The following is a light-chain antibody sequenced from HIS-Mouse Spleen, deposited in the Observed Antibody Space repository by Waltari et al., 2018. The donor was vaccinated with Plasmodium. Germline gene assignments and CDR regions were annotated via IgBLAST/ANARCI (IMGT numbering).Light chain of an antibody. V-gene: IGKV3-20*01. CDR2: GAS. J-gene: IGKJ5*01. CDR1: QSVSRSY. Sequence: EVVLTQTPGTLSLSPGEQATLSCRASQSVSRSYLAWYHQKPGQAPRPLIYGASSRATGIPDRFSGSGSGTDFTLTISRLEPEDFAVYYCQQYGSSPITFGQGTRLEIK. CDR3: QQYGSSPIT.